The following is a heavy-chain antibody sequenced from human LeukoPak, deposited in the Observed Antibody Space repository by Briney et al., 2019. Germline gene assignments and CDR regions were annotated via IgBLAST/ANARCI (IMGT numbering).Heavy chain of an antibody. CDR3: ARTTSPARYADYQQIDY. J-gene: IGHJ4*02. CDR1: GGSIIHYY. V-gene: IGHV4-59*01. Sequence: PSETLSLTCAVSGGSIIHYYWSWIGQSPGKGLEWIGYIYFIGNTDYNPSLKSRVTISVDTSKNQFSLRLSSVTAADTAVYYCARTTSPARYADYQQIDYWGQGTLVTVSS. CDR2: IYFIGNT. D-gene: IGHD4-17*01.